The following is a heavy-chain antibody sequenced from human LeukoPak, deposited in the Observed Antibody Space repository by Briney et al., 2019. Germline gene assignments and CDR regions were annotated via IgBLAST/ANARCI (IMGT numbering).Heavy chain of an antibody. CDR1: GGSFSGHY. V-gene: IGHV4-34*01. Sequence: PSETLSLTCAVYGGSFSGHYWSWIRQPPGKGLEWIGEINHSGSTNYNPSLKSRVTISVDTSKNQFSLKLSSVTAADTAVYYCARKFLGSRGYYFDYWGQGTLVTVSS. CDR2: INHSGST. CDR3: ARKFLGSRGYYFDY. D-gene: IGHD3-10*01. J-gene: IGHJ4*02.